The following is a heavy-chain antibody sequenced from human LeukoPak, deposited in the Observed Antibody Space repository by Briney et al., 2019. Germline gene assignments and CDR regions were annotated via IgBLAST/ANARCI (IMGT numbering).Heavy chain of an antibody. CDR1: GGSISSSTYY. Sequence: SGTLSLTCTVSGGSISSSTYYWGWIRQPPGKGLEWIGSIYNSGSTYYNPSLKSRVTISVDTSNNQFSLKLTSVTAADTAVYYCARRGGSGAYKWLDPWGQGTLVTVSS. D-gene: IGHD3-10*01. J-gene: IGHJ5*02. V-gene: IGHV4-39*01. CDR2: IYNSGST. CDR3: ARRGGSGAYKWLDP.